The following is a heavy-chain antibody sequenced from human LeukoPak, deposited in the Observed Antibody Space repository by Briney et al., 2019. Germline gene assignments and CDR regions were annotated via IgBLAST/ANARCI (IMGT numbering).Heavy chain of an antibody. D-gene: IGHD1-1*01. J-gene: IGHJ4*02. CDR3: ARGTTDDY. Sequence: ASVKVSCKASGYAFTSYYIDWVRQAPGQGLEWMGVINPSGGSTRYAQKFQGRVTMTGDPSTRTVYMELSSLTSDDTAVYYCARGTTDDYWGQGTPVTVSS. CDR1: GYAFTSYY. V-gene: IGHV1-46*01. CDR2: INPSGGST.